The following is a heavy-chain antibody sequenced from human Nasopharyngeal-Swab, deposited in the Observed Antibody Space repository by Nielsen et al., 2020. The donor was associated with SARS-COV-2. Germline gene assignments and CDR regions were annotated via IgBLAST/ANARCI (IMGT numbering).Heavy chain of an antibody. D-gene: IGHD6-19*01. J-gene: IGHJ4*02. CDR3: ARDSGSSGWYEVDY. CDR2: LHSDGTST. Sequence: GESLKISCAASGFALSSYWMHWVRQTPGKGLVWVSRLHSDGTSTRYADSVKGRFTISRDNAKNTLYLQMNSLRDEDTAVYYCARDSGSSGWYEVDYWGQGTLVTVSS. CDR1: GFALSSYW. V-gene: IGHV3-74*01.